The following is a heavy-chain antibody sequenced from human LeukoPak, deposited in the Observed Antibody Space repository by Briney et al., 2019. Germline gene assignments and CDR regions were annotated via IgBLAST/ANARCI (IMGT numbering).Heavy chain of an antibody. CDR2: INPNSGGT. CDR1: GYTFTGYY. Sequence: ASVKVSCKASGYTFTGYYMHWVRQAPGQGLERMGWINPNSGGTNYAQKFQGRVTMTRDTSISTAYMELSRLRPDDTAVYYCASLYYDFWSGYPPYWYFDLWGRGTLVTVSS. D-gene: IGHD3-3*01. J-gene: IGHJ2*01. V-gene: IGHV1-2*02. CDR3: ASLYYDFWSGYPPYWYFDL.